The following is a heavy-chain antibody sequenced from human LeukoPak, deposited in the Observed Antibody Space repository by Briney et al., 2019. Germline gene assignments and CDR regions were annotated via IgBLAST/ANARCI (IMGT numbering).Heavy chain of an antibody. CDR3: SRSTGGLDS. CDR1: GVSIRSGESY. Sequence: SQTLSLTCTVTGVSIRSGESYWGWIRQPPGKGLEWIACVSSSGTTYYNPSLKSRVSISLDTSGNQLSLKLSSVTAADTAVYYCSRSTGGLDSWGQGTLVSVSS. J-gene: IGHJ4*02. CDR2: VSSSGTT. V-gene: IGHV4-30-4*01. D-gene: IGHD2-8*02.